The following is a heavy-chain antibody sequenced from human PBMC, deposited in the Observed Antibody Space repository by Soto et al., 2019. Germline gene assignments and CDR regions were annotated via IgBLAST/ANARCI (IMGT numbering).Heavy chain of an antibody. Sequence: GGALRVSCSASGVTLSHYAMSWVRQAPGKGLEWVSVISGSGGSTYYADSVKGRFTISRDNSKNTLDLQMSSLRAEDTAVYYCAKMPEAYYYDSNGIFDYWGLGTLVTVSS. CDR1: GVTLSHYA. CDR2: ISGSGGST. V-gene: IGHV3-23*01. CDR3: AKMPEAYYYDSNGIFDY. J-gene: IGHJ4*02. D-gene: IGHD3-22*01.